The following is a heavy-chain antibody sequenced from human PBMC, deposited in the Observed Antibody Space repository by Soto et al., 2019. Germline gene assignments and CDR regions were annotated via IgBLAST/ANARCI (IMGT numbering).Heavy chain of an antibody. Sequence: DVQLVESGGVVVQPGGSLRLSCAASGFTFDDYTMHWVRQAPGKGLEWVSLISWDGGSTYYADSVKGRFTISRDNSKNSLYLQMNSLRTEDTALYYCAKDMGVGDQRVGFDYWGQGTLVTVSS. CDR1: GFTFDDYT. D-gene: IGHD3-3*01. J-gene: IGHJ4*02. CDR3: AKDMGVGDQRVGFDY. V-gene: IGHV3-43*01. CDR2: ISWDGGST.